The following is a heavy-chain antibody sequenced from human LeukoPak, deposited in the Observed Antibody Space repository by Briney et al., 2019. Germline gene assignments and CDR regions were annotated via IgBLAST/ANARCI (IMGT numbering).Heavy chain of an antibody. CDR2: ISAYNGNT. CDR3: ARDLSRYCSGGSCSADV. D-gene: IGHD2-15*01. Sequence: ASVKVSCKASGYTFTSYGISWVRQAPGQGLEWMGWISAYNGNTNYAQKLQGRVTMTTDTSTSTAYMELRSLSSDDTAVYYCARDLSRYCSGGSCSADVWGKGTTVTVSS. V-gene: IGHV1-18*01. CDR1: GYTFTSYG. J-gene: IGHJ6*04.